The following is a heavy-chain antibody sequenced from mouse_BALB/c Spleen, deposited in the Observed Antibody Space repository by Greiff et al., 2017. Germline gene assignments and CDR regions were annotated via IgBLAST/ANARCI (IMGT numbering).Heavy chain of an antibody. CDR2: ISYSGST. CDR1: GYSITSDYA. Sequence: EVKLQESGPGLVKPSQSLSLTCTVTGYSITSDYAWNWIRQFPGNKLEWMGYISYSGSTSYNPSLKSRISITRDTSKNQFFLQLNSVTTEDTATYYCARLGRYYFDYWGQGTTLTVSS. V-gene: IGHV3-2*02. CDR3: ARLGRYYFDY. D-gene: IGHD4-1*01. J-gene: IGHJ2*01.